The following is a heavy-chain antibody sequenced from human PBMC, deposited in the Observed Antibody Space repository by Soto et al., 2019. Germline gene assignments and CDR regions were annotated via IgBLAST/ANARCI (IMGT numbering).Heavy chain of an antibody. CDR2: ISYDGSNK. CDR3: ARDPRVSSSWYAYFDY. CDR1: GFTFSSYA. V-gene: IGHV3-30-3*01. J-gene: IGHJ4*02. D-gene: IGHD6-13*01. Sequence: QVQLVESGGGVVQPGRSLRLSCAASGFTFSSYAMQWVRQAPGKGLEWVAVISYDGSNKYYADSVKGRFTISRDNSKNTLYLQMNSLRAEDTAVYYCARDPRVSSSWYAYFDYWGQGTLVTVSS.